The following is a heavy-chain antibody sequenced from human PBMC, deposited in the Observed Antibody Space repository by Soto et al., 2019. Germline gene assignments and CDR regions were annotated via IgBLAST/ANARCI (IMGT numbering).Heavy chain of an antibody. CDR2: IIPMLGIA. Sequence: ASVKVSCKASGGTFSSYTFSWVRQAPGQGLEWMGRIIPMLGIANYAQKFQGRVTITADKSTSTAYMELSSLRSEDTAVYYCANRGYRYGFLIYWGQGTLVTVSS. V-gene: IGHV1-69*02. D-gene: IGHD5-18*01. CDR3: ANRGYRYGFLIY. CDR1: GGTFSSYT. J-gene: IGHJ4*02.